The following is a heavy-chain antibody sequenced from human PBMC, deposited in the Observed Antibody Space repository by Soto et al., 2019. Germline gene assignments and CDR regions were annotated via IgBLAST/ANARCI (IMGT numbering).Heavy chain of an antibody. D-gene: IGHD2-2*01. V-gene: IGHV3-21*01. Sequence: PGGSLRLSCAASGFTFSSYSMNWVRQAPGKGLEWVSSISSSSSYIYYADSVKGRFTISRDNAKNSLYLQMNSLRAEDTAVYYCARAYCCSTCCDPTNYYYYTDFRHNATPISVSS. CDR2: ISSSSSYI. CDR1: GFTFSSYS. J-gene: IGHJ6*03. CDR3: ARAYCCSTCCDPTNYYYYTDF.